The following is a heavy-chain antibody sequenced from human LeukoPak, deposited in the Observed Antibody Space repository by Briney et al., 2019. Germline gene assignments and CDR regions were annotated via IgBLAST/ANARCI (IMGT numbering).Heavy chain of an antibody. CDR1: GFTFSNYG. V-gene: IGHV3-48*01. CDR2: ITNSSSI. D-gene: IGHD6-19*01. Sequence: GGSLRLSCAASGFTFSNYGMNWVRQAPGKGLEWVSFITNSSSIYYADSVKGRFTISRDNAKNSLFLQMNSLRAEDTAVYYCAMQWLVKGGYYFDYWGQGTLVSVSS. J-gene: IGHJ4*02. CDR3: AMQWLVKGGYYFDY.